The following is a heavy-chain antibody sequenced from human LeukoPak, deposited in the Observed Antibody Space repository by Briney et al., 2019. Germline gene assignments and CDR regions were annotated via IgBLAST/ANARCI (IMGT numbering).Heavy chain of an antibody. J-gene: IGHJ6*03. CDR2: IRSKANSYAT. D-gene: IGHD6-13*01. CDR3: TSLSQQLTYYYYYVDV. Sequence: GGSLRLSCAASGFTFSGSAMHWVRQASVKGLEWVGRIRSKANSYATAYAASVKGRFTISRDDSKNTAYLQMNSMKTEDTAVYYCTSLSQQLTYYYYYVDVWGKGTTVTVSS. CDR1: GFTFSGSA. V-gene: IGHV3-73*01.